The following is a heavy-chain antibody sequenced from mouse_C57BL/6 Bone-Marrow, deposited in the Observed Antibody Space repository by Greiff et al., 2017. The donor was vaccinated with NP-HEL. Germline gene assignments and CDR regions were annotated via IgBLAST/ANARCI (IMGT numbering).Heavy chain of an antibody. CDR3: AKSPLTTVVGKMDY. Sequence: VKLMESGPGLVQPSQSLSITCTVSGFSLTSYGVHWVRQSPGKGLEWLGVIWRGGSTDYNAAFMSRLSITKDNSKSQVFFKMNSLQADDTAIYYCAKSPLTTVVGKMDYWGQGTSVTVSS. V-gene: IGHV2-5*01. CDR1: GFSLTSYG. J-gene: IGHJ4*01. CDR2: IWRGGST. D-gene: IGHD1-1*01.